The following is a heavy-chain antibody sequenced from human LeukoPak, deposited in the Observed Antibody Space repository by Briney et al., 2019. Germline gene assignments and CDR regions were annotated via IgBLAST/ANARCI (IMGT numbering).Heavy chain of an antibody. CDR3: VRDPRFSENFDY. Sequence: GGSLRLSCAASGFTFRSYWMHWVRQVPGKGLVCVSRINSDGSSTNYADSVKGRFTISRDNAKNTLYLQMNSLRAEDTAIYYCVRDPRFSENFDYWGQGALVTVSS. CDR2: INSDGSST. D-gene: IGHD6-25*01. J-gene: IGHJ4*02. V-gene: IGHV3-74*01. CDR1: GFTFRSYW.